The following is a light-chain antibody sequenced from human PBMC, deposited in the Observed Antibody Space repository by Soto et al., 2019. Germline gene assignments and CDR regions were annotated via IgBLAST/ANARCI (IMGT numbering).Light chain of an antibody. V-gene: IGKV1-5*03. CDR3: QQYNSCSGT. Sequence: DIQMTQSPSTLSASVGDRVTITCRASQSISSWLAWYQQKPGKAPKLLIYKASSLESGVPSRFSGSGSGTEFTLTISSLQPDDFATYYCQQYNSCSGTFGQGTKVDIK. CDR2: KAS. CDR1: QSISSW. J-gene: IGKJ1*01.